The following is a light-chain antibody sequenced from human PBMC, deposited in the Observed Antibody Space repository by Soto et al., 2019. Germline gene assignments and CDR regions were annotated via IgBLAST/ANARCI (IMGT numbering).Light chain of an antibody. J-gene: IGKJ1*01. CDR2: KAS. V-gene: IGKV1-5*03. CDR1: QTISSW. CDR3: QHYNSYSGA. Sequence: DIQMTQSPSTLSGSVGDRVTITCRASQTISSWLAWYQQKPGKAPKLLIYKASTLKSGVPSRFSGSGSGTEFTLTIRSLQPDDFATYYCQHYNSYSGAFGQGTKVE.